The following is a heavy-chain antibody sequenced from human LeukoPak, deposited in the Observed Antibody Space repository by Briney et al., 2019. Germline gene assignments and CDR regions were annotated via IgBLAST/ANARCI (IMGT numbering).Heavy chain of an antibody. J-gene: IGHJ4*02. D-gene: IGHD5-24*01. CDR2: ISYDGSIK. V-gene: IGHV3-30*18. CDR1: GFTFSTYA. CDR3: AKGGEMATIEESDY. Sequence: PAGGSLRLACAASGFTFSTYAMHWVRQAPGRGLEWVTVISYDGSIKYYADSVKGRFTISRDNSKNTVYLQMHSLRDEDTAVYYCAKGGEMATIEESDYWGQGTLVIVSS.